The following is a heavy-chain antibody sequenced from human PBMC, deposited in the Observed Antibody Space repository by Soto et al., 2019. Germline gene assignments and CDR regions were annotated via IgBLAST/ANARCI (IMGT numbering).Heavy chain of an antibody. CDR1: CDSISSGDYC. V-gene: IGHV4-30-4*01. CDR2: ITYSGAT. D-gene: IGHD2-21*02. Sequence: SETLSLTSTVSCDSISSGDYCWSWIRQAPGKGLEWVGHITYSGATYYNPSLKSRVSIRVDTSKSQFSLKMRSVTGADTAVYYCARGARSIVVVTALLSCIDGWGQGAQVTVSS. CDR3: ARGARSIVVVTALLSCIDG. J-gene: IGHJ4*02.